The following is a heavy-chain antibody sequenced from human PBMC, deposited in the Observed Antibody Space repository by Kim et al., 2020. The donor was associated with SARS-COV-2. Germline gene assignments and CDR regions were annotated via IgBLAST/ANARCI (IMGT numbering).Heavy chain of an antibody. D-gene: IGHD6-13*01. CDR1: GYTFTSYG. CDR3: ARENGPGIAAAGDPLWGFDP. CDR2: ISAYNGNT. J-gene: IGHJ5*02. Sequence: ASVKVSCKASGYTFTSYGISWVRQAPGQGLEWMGWISAYNGNTNYAQKLQGRVTMTTDTSTSTAYMELRSLRSDDTAVYYCARENGPGIAAAGDPLWGFDPWGQGTLVTVSS. V-gene: IGHV1-18*01.